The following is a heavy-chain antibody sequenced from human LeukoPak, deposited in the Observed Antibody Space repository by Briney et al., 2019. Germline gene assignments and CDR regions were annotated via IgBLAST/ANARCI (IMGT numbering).Heavy chain of an antibody. CDR2: ISSSSSYI. CDR1: GFTFSSYS. D-gene: IGHD5-12*01. V-gene: IGHV3-21*01. CDR3: ARVARGYSGYADY. J-gene: IGHJ4*02. Sequence: GGSLRLSCAASGFTFSSYSMNWVRQAPGKGLEWVSSISSSSSYIYYADSVKGRFTISRDNAKNSLYLQVNSLRAEDTAVYYCARVARGYSGYADYWGQGTLVTVSS.